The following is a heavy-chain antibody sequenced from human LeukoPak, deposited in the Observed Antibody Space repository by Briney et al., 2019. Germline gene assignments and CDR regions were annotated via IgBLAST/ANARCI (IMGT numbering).Heavy chain of an antibody. J-gene: IGHJ4*02. Sequence: PSETLSLTCTVSGGSISSSTYYWGWIRQPPGKGLEWIGYISYTGSTYYNPSLKSRVAISADTSKNQFSLRLTSVTAADTAVYYCATDRYYYGSGTYSFDYWGQGTLVTVSS. CDR3: ATDRYYYGSGTYSFDY. CDR2: ISYTGST. CDR1: GGSISSSTYY. D-gene: IGHD3-10*01. V-gene: IGHV4-30-4*08.